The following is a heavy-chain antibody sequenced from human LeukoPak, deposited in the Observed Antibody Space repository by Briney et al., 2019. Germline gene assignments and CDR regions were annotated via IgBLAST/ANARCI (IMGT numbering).Heavy chain of an antibody. V-gene: IGHV1-69*05. Sequence: SVKVSCKASGGTFSSYAISWVRQAPGQGLEWMGGIIPIFGTANYAQKFQGRVTMTRDTSISTAYMELSRLRSDDTAVYYCARGRVGAIPPFDYWGQGTLVTVSS. CDR1: GGTFSSYA. CDR2: IIPIFGTA. CDR3: ARGRVGAIPPFDY. J-gene: IGHJ4*02. D-gene: IGHD1-26*01.